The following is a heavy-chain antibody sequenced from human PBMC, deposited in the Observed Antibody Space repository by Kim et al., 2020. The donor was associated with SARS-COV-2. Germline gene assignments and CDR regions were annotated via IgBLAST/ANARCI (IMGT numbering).Heavy chain of an antibody. CDR1: GYTFTSYY. D-gene: IGHD6-13*01. CDR2: INPSGGST. J-gene: IGHJ4*02. V-gene: IGHV1-46*01. Sequence: ASVKVSCKASGYTFTSYYMHWVRQAPGQGLEWMGIINPSGGSTSYAQKFQGRVTMTRDTSTSTVYMELSSLRSEDTAVYYCARDQTQLVSDELFDYWGQGTLVTVSS. CDR3: ARDQTQLVSDELFDY.